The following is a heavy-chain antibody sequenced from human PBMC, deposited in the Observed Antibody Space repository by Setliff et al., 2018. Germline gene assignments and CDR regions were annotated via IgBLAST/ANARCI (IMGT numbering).Heavy chain of an antibody. CDR3: ARGKGTWVLLRWFDP. CDR1: GGSFSGYY. V-gene: IGHV4-34*01. Sequence: KTSETLSLTCAVYGGSFSGYYWSWIRQPPGKGLEWIGEINHSGSTNYNPSLKSRVTISVDTSKNQSSLKLSSVTAADTAVYYCARGKGTWVLLRWFDPWGQGTLVTVSS. CDR2: INHSGST. J-gene: IGHJ5*02. D-gene: IGHD3-10*01.